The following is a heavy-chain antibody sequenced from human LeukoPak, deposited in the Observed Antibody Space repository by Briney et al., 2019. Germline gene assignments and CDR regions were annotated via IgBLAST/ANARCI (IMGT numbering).Heavy chain of an antibody. CDR1: GASISGSGYY. J-gene: IGHJ4*02. CDR3: ARLSSYYGSGSYYKGLDY. Sequence: SETLSLTCAVSGASISGSGYYLGWIRQPPGKGLEWIGNIYYSGSTYYNASLQSRVTISIDTSKNQFSLKLSSVTAADTAVYYCARLSSYYGSGSYYKGLDYWGQGTLVTVSS. D-gene: IGHD3-10*01. V-gene: IGHV4-39*01. CDR2: IYYSGST.